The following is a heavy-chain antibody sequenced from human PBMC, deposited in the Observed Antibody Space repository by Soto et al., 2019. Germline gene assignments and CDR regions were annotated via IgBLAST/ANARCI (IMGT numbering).Heavy chain of an antibody. V-gene: IGHV1-18*04. CDR1: GYTFTSYG. D-gene: IGHD2-15*01. CDR2: ISAYNGNT. J-gene: IGHJ4*02. Sequence: QVRLVQSGAEVKKPGASVKVSCKASGYTFTSYGISWVRQAPGQGLEWMGWISAYNGNTNYAQKLQGRVTMTTDTSTSTAYMELRSLRSDDTAVYYCAREIGGYCSGGSCYFDYWGQGTLVTVSS. CDR3: AREIGGYCSGGSCYFDY.